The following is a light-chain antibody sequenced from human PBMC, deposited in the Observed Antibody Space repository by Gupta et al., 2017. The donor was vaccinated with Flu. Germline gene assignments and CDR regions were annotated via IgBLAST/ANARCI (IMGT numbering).Light chain of an antibody. J-gene: IGLJ3*02. V-gene: IGLV3-1*01. CDR3: QAWDSSTARG. CDR2: QDS. CDR1: KLGDKY. Sequence: PGQTASITCSGDKLGDKYACWYQQKPGQSPGLVSYQDSKRPSGIPERFSGSNSGNTATLTISGTQAMDEADYYCQAWDSSTARGFGGGTKLTVL.